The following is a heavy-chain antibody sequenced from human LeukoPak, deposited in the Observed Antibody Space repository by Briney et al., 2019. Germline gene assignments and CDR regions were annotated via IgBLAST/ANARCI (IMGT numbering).Heavy chain of an antibody. D-gene: IGHD1-26*01. CDR3: ARDSWELRGP. V-gene: IGHV3-7*01. CDR1: GFTFSNYW. Sequence: GGSLRLSCAASGFTFSNYWMSWVRQAPGKGLEWVANIKQDGSEKYYVDSVKGRFTISRHNAKNSLYLQMNSLRAEDTAVYYCARDSWELRGPWGQGTLVTVSS. J-gene: IGHJ4*02. CDR2: IKQDGSEK.